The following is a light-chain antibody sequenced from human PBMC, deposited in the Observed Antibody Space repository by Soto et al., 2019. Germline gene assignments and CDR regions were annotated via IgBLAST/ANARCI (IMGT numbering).Light chain of an antibody. CDR2: GAS. CDR3: QQRNVWPPIT. V-gene: IGKV3-15*01. CDR1: QSVRSN. Sequence: EIVMTQSPATLSVSPGERVTLFFRASQSVRSNSAWYQQKPGQAPRLLFYGASTRATGIPARFSGSGYGTEFTLTINSLEPEDFAVYYCQQRNVWPPITFGQGTRLEIK. J-gene: IGKJ5*01.